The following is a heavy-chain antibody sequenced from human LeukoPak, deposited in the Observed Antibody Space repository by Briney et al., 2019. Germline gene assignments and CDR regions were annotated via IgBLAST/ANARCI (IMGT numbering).Heavy chain of an antibody. CDR3: VRMTYYFDP. CDR2: IKQDGSEK. CDR1: GFIFSNDW. Sequence: GGSLRLSCAPSGFIFSNDWMSWVRQAPGKGLEWVANIKQDGSEKYYVDSVKGRFTISRDNAKNSLYLQMNSLRAEDTALYYCVRMTYYFDPWGQGILVTVSS. V-gene: IGHV3-7*01. J-gene: IGHJ4*02.